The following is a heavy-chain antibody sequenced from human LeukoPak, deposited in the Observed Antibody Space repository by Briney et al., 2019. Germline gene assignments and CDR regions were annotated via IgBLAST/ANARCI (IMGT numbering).Heavy chain of an antibody. CDR2: ISSSSSYI. D-gene: IGHD1-1*01. CDR3: ARDKRYNWNDWGPMY. J-gene: IGHJ4*02. CDR1: GFTFSSYS. Sequence: GGSLRLSCAASGFTFSSYSMNWVRQAPGKGLEWVSSISSSSSYIYYADSVKGRFTISRDNAKNSLYLQMNSLRAEDTAVYYCARDKRYNWNDWGPMYWGQGTLVTVSS. V-gene: IGHV3-21*01.